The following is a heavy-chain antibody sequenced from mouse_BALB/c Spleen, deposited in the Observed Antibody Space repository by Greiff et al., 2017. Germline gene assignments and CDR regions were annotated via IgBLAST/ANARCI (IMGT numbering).Heavy chain of an antibody. Sequence: EVKVVESGGGLVQPGGSRKLSCAASGFTFSSFGMHWVRQTPEKRLEWVASISSGGSTYYPDSVKGRFTISRDNARNILYLQMSSLRSEDTAMYYCARENYGNYETLDYWGQGTTLTVSS. CDR3: ARENYGNYETLDY. J-gene: IGHJ2*01. D-gene: IGHD2-1*01. CDR1: GFTFSSFG. V-gene: IGHV5-6-5*01. CDR2: ISSGGST.